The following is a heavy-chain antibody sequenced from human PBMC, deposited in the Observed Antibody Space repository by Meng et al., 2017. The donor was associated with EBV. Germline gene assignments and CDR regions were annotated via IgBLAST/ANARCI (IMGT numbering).Heavy chain of an antibody. J-gene: IGHJ4*02. CDR1: GHTFTGYY. D-gene: IGHD6-19*01. Sequence: QGQVVQSGAEVKKPGASVKVSCKASGHTFTGYYMHWVRQAPGQGLEWMGRINPNSGGTNYAQKFQGRVTMTRDTSISTAYMELSRLRSDDTAVYYCARVGIAVAGTGDYWGQGTLVTASS. CDR2: INPNSGGT. CDR3: ARVGIAVAGTGDY. V-gene: IGHV1-2*06.